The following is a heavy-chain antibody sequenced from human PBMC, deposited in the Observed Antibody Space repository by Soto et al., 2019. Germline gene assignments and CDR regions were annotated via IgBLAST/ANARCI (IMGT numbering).Heavy chain of an antibody. D-gene: IGHD3-10*01. V-gene: IGHV4-31*03. J-gene: IGHJ4*02. CDR2: IYYSGST. CDR3: ARDVGPYYYGSGSYYS. CDR1: GGSISSGGYY. Sequence: SETLSLTCTVSGGSISSGGYYWSWIRQHPGKGLEWIGYIYYSGSTYYNPSLKSRVTISVDTSKNQFSLKLSSVTAADTAVYYCARDVGPYYYGSGSYYSWGQGTLVTVSS.